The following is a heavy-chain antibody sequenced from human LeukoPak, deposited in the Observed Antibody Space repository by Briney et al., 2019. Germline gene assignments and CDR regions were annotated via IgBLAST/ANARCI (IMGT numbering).Heavy chain of an antibody. CDR2: ISISKGNT. J-gene: IGHJ3*02. V-gene: IGHV1-18*01. D-gene: IGHD6-25*01. CDR1: GYTFPNYG. Sequence: ASVKVSCKASGYTFPNYGFSWVRPAPGKGLEWMGWISISKGNTIHGQKLLDRVTMTRDTSTSTAYMELRSLRSDDTAVYYCARDKRYALDIWGQGTMVTVSS. CDR3: ARDKRYALDI.